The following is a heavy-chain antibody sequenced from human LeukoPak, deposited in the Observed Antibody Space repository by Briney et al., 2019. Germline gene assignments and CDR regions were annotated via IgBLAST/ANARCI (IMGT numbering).Heavy chain of an antibody. J-gene: IGHJ6*03. CDR3: AREAVVQHYYYYMDV. V-gene: IGHV4-61*02. Sequence: SETLSLTCTVSGVSVSSDNYYWNWIRQPAGKGLEWIGRIYASGTTNYNPSLKSRITISVDTSKNQFSLRLSSVTAADTAVYYCAREAVVQHYYYYMDVWGKGPTVTVSS. D-gene: IGHD2-15*01. CDR2: IYASGTT. CDR1: GVSVSSDNYY.